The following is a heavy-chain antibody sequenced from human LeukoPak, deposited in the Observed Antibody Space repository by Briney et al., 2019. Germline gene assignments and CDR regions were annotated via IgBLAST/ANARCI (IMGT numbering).Heavy chain of an antibody. CDR2: ISSSGSTI. V-gene: IGHV3-48*03. CDR1: GFTFSSYE. Sequence: PGGSLRLSCAASGFTFSSYEMNWVRQPPGKGLECVSYISSSGSTIYYADSVKGRFTISRDNAKNSLYLQMNSLAADDTAVYYCARVSIVGVFSLDYWGQGTLVTVSS. D-gene: IGHD3-3*01. J-gene: IGHJ4*02. CDR3: ARVSIVGVFSLDY.